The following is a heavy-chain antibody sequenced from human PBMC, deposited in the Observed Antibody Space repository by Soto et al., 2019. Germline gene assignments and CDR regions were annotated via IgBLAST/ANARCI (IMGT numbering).Heavy chain of an antibody. J-gene: IGHJ6*02. CDR3: ARVRAVNYVWGSYRPGSYYYGMDV. CDR1: GGTFSSYT. V-gene: IGHV1-69*02. D-gene: IGHD3-16*02. CDR2: IIPILGIA. Sequence: ASVKVSCKASGGTFSSYTISWVRQAPGQGLEWMGRIIPILGIANYAQKFQGRVTITADKSTSTAYMELSSLRSEDTAVYYCARVRAVNYVWGSYRPGSYYYGMDVWGQGTTVTVSS.